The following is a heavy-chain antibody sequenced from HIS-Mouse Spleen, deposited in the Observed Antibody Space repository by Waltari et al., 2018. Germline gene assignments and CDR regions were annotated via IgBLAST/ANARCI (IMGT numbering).Heavy chain of an antibody. Sequence: QVQLQESGPGLVKPSETLSLTCTVSGGSISSYYWSWIRQPAGKGLEWIGRIDTSGSTNYNPSLKSRVTMSVDTSKNQFSLKLSSVTAADTAVYYCARDKYSSSWYYFDYWGQGTLVTVSS. CDR2: IDTSGST. CDR3: ARDKYSSSWYYFDY. D-gene: IGHD6-13*01. V-gene: IGHV4-4*07. CDR1: GGSISSYY. J-gene: IGHJ4*02.